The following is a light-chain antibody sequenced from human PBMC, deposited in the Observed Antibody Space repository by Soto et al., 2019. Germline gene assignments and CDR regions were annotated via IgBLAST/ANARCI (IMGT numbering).Light chain of an antibody. V-gene: IGKV1-27*01. CDR3: QKYDRAPLT. Sequence: DLQMTQSPSSLTASVGDRVTISCRASQGFSNSLAWYQQKPGKVPTLLIYGASILQSGVPSRFSGSGSGTEFTLTISSLQPEDVATYYCQKYDRAPLTFGGGTKVEIK. CDR2: GAS. J-gene: IGKJ4*01. CDR1: QGFSNS.